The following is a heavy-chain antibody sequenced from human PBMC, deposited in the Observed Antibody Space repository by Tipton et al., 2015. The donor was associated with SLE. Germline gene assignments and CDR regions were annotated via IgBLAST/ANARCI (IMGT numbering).Heavy chain of an antibody. V-gene: IGHV1-18*01. Sequence: QSGAEVKKPGDSVRISCKSSGYAFITRGITWVRQAPGQGLEWMGWISTYHGETKYAQNLQGRAIMTADTTTETAYMELRSLRPDDTAIYYCARDRIMAPQISDYWGQGTLVTVSS. CDR1: GYAFITRG. D-gene: IGHD2-8*01. CDR3: ARDRIMAPQISDY. CDR2: ISTYHGET. J-gene: IGHJ4*02.